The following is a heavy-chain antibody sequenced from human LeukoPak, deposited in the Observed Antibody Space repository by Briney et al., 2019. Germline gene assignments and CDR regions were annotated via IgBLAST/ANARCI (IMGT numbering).Heavy chain of an antibody. D-gene: IGHD2-2*01. J-gene: IGHJ3*02. CDR2: INWNGGST. CDR1: GFTFDDYG. CDR3: ARDLGYCSSTSCYDDAFDI. Sequence: GGSLRLSCAASGFTFDDYGMSWVRQAPGEGLEWVSGINWNGGSTAYADSVKGRFTISRDNAKNSLYLQMNSLRAEDTAVYYCARDLGYCSSTSCYDDAFDIWGQGTMVTVSS. V-gene: IGHV3-20*04.